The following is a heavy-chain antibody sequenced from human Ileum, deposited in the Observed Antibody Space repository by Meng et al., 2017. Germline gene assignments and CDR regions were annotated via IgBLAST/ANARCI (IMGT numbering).Heavy chain of an antibody. Sequence: GESLKISCAASGFSFSTSWMSWVRQAPGKGLEWVANIDQGGSNKYYVSSVKGRFTISRDNAENSVSLQMSNLRADDTAVFYCARDRGVRDLDHWGQGTLVTVSS. D-gene: IGHD3-10*01. V-gene: IGHV3-7*01. CDR3: ARDRGVRDLDH. CDR1: GFSFSTSW. J-gene: IGHJ4*02. CDR2: IDQGGSNK.